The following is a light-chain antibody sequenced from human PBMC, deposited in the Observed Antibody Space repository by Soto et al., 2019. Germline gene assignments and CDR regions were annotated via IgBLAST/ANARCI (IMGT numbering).Light chain of an antibody. CDR2: GAS. Sequence: EIVLTQSPGTLSLSPGERATLSCRASQSVSSSHLAWYQHKPGQAPRLLIYGASTRATGIPARFSGSGSGTEFTLTISSLQSEDFAVYYCQQFNDWPLTFGGGTKVDI. CDR1: QSVSSSH. J-gene: IGKJ4*01. V-gene: IGKV3-15*01. CDR3: QQFNDWPLT.